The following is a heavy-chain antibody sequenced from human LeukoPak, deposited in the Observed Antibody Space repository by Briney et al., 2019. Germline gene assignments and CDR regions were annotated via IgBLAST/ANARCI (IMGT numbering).Heavy chain of an antibody. CDR1: GGSISSYY. CDR3: ARRFYCSSTSCPYGMDV. D-gene: IGHD2-2*01. V-gene: IGHV4-59*01. J-gene: IGHJ6*02. CDR2: IFYTGST. Sequence: NPSETLSLTCTVSGGSISSYYWSWIRQPPGEGLEWIGYIFYTGSTNYNPSLKSRVTISVDTSKNQFSLRLSSVTAADTAVYYCARRFYCSSTSCPYGMDVWGQGTTVTVSS.